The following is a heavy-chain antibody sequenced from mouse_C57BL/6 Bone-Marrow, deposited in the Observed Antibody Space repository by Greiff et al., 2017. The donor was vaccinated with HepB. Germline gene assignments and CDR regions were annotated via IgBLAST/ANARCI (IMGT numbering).Heavy chain of an antibody. V-gene: IGHV5-17*01. CDR1: GFTFSDYG. CDR3: ARCYYDYGYYYAMDY. D-gene: IGHD2-4*01. Sequence: EVKLMESGGGLVKPGGSLKLSCAASGFTFSDYGMHWVRQAPEKGLEWVAYISSGSSTIYYADTVKGRFTISRDNAKNTLFLQMTSLRSEDTAMYYCARCYYDYGYYYAMDYWGQGTSVTVSS. CDR2: ISSGSSTI. J-gene: IGHJ4*01.